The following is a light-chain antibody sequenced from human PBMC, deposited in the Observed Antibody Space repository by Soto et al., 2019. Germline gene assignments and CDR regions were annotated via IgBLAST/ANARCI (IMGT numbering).Light chain of an antibody. CDR1: QGISNY. Sequence: DIQMTQSPSSLSASVGDRVTIACRASQGISNYLAWYQQKPGKVPKLLIYAASTLQSGVPSRFSGSGSGTDFTLTISSLQTEAVAKDYDQKYNCAPWTFGQGTKVEIK. CDR2: AAS. J-gene: IGKJ1*01. V-gene: IGKV1-27*01. CDR3: QKYNCAPWT.